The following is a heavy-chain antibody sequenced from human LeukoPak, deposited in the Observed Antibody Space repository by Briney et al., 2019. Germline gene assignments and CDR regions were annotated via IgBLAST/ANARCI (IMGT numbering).Heavy chain of an antibody. CDR2: IKQDGTEK. J-gene: IGHJ5*02. Sequence: GGSLRLSCAASGFTFTTYWMSWVRQAPGKGLEWVANIKQDGTEKYYVDSVKGRFTISRDNAKNSLYLQMNSLRVEDTAVYYCASLVRGNGWFDPWGQGTLVTVSS. CDR1: GFTFTTYW. D-gene: IGHD2-8*01. CDR3: ASLVRGNGWFDP. V-gene: IGHV3-7*01.